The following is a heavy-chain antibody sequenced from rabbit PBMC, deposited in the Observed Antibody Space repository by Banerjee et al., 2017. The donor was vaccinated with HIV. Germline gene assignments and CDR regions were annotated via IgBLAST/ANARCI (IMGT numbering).Heavy chain of an antibody. CDR2: LYTGDGNT. Sequence: QSLEESGGDLVKPGASLTLTCKASGFTLSNYWICWVRQAPGKGLEWIACLYTGDGNTHYASWAKGRLTISKTASTTVTLQMTSLTAADTATYFCARDLAGVIGWNFNLWGPGTLVTV. CDR3: ARDLAGVIGWNFNL. V-gene: IGHV1S40*01. CDR1: GFTLSNYW. J-gene: IGHJ4*01. D-gene: IGHD4-1*01.